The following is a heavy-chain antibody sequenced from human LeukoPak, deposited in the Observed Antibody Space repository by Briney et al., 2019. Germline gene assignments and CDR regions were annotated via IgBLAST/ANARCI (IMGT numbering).Heavy chain of an antibody. J-gene: IGHJ5*02. Sequence: KPSETLSLTCTVSGGSITSYHWSWIRQPPGKGLEWIGNTYYSGSTNYNPSLKSRVTISVDPSKNQFSLKLSSVTAADTAVYYCARDVVRGVTSGRFDPWGQGTLVTVSS. CDR2: TYYSGST. CDR3: ARDVVRGVTSGRFDP. V-gene: IGHV4-59*12. CDR1: GGSITSYH. D-gene: IGHD3-10*01.